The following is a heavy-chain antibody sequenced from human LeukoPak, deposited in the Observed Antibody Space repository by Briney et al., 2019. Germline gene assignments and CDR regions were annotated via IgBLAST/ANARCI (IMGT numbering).Heavy chain of an antibody. CDR2: IDTSGSI. J-gene: IGHJ6*03. Sequence: PSGTLSLTCTVSGGSISSYYWSWIRQPAGKGLEWIGRIDTSGSIIYKPSLKSRVTTSVDTSKNQLSLKVSSVTAADTAVYYCASVKASTRGPYYHYYMDVWGKGTTVIVSS. D-gene: IGHD3-10*01. CDR1: GGSISSYY. CDR3: ASVKASTRGPYYHYYMDV. V-gene: IGHV4-4*07.